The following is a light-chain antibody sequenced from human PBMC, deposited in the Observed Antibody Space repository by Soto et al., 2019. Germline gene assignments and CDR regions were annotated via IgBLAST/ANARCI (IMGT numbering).Light chain of an antibody. CDR1: QSVSSY. CDR3: QQYGGVPYT. Sequence: PGERATLSCRASQSVSSYLAWYQQKPGQAPRLLIYDASNGATGIPARFSGSGSGTDFTLTISSLEPEDFAIYYCQQYGGVPYTFGQGTKLEIK. J-gene: IGKJ2*01. V-gene: IGKV3-11*01. CDR2: DAS.